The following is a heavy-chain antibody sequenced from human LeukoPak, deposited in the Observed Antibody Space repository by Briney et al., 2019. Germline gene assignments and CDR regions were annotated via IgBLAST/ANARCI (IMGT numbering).Heavy chain of an antibody. Sequence: PGGSLRLSCAASGFTFSSYAMSWVRQAPGKGLEWVSAISGSGGTTYYADSVKGRFTISRDNSKNTLYLQLNSLRAEDTAIYYCAKVEGPGGTIVNWFGPWGQGTLVTVSS. CDR1: GFTFSSYA. D-gene: IGHD3-16*01. CDR2: ISGSGGTT. V-gene: IGHV3-23*01. J-gene: IGHJ5*02. CDR3: AKVEGPGGTIVNWFGP.